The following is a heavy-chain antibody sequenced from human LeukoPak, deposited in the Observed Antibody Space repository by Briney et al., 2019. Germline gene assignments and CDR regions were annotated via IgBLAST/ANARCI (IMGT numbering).Heavy chain of an antibody. CDR1: GGSISSYS. CDR3: ARDHYDHYGDYVFDY. D-gene: IGHD4-17*01. CDR2: IYTSGSA. J-gene: IGHJ4*02. Sequence: SVTLSLTCTVSGGSISSYSWTWIRQPAGKGLEWIGRIYTSGSASYNPSLKSRVTMSVDTSRNQFSLKLRSVTAADTAVYYCARDHYDHYGDYVFDYWGQGTLVTVSS. V-gene: IGHV4-4*07.